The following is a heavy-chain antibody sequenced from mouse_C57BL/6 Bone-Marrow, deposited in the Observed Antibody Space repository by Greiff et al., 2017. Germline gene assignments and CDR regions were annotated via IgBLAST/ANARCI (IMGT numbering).Heavy chain of an antibody. J-gene: IGHJ3*01. CDR1: GYTFTDYN. CDR3: ARWGDYESPFAY. Sequence: EVHLVESGPELVKPGASVKIPCKASGYTFTDYNMDWVKQSHGKSLEWIGDINPNNGGTIYNQKFKGKATLTVDKSSSTAYMELRSLTSEDTAVYYCARWGDYESPFAYWGQGTLVTVSA. D-gene: IGHD2-4*01. CDR2: INPNNGGT. V-gene: IGHV1-18*01.